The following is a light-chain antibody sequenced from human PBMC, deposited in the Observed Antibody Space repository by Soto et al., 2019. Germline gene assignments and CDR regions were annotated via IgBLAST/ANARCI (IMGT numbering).Light chain of an antibody. Sequence: QAVVTQEPSLTVSPGDTVTRTCGSSTGAVTSGHLHSWFQQKPGQAPMTLIYATSNTHSWTPARFSGSLLGGKAALTLSGAQPEDEAEYYCLLTYPGVRVFGTGTKLTVL. J-gene: IGLJ1*01. CDR2: ATS. CDR1: TGAVTSGHL. V-gene: IGLV7-46*01. CDR3: LLTYPGVRV.